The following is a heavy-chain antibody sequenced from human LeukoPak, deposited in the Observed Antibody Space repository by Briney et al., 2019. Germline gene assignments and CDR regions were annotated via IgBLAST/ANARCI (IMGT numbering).Heavy chain of an antibody. D-gene: IGHD1-26*01. CDR2: ISSSGNTK. V-gene: IGHV3-11*04. CDR3: ARGTRWEPFDY. CDR1: GFTFSDYY. J-gene: IGHJ4*02. Sequence: GGSLRLSCAASGFTFSDYYMSWIRQAPGKGLEWVSYISSSGNTKSYADSVRGRFSISRDRAKNSLYLQLNSLRAEDTAIYYCARGTRWEPFDYWGQGTLVTVSS.